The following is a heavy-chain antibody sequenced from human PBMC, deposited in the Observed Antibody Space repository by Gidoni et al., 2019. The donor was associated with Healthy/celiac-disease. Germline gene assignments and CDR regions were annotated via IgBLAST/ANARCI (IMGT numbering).Heavy chain of an antibody. J-gene: IGHJ6*02. CDR3: TTDGGIYGDYPSYYYGMDV. D-gene: IGHD4-17*01. Sequence: EVQLVESGGGLVKPGGSLRLSCAASGFTVSNAWMSWVRQAPGKGLEWVGRIKSKTDGGTTDYAAPVKGRFTISRDDSKNTLYLQMNSLKTEDTAVYYCTTDGGIYGDYPSYYYGMDVWGQGTTVTVSS. V-gene: IGHV3-15*01. CDR2: IKSKTDGGTT. CDR1: GFTVSNAW.